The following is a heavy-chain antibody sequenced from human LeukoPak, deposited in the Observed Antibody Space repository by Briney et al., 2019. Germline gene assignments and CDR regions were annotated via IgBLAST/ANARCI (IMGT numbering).Heavy chain of an antibody. CDR1: GGSISSSSYY. CDR3: ASFGCSGGSCYSYYYYYYMDV. D-gene: IGHD2-15*01. Sequence: SETLSLTCTVSGGSISSSSYYWGWIRQPPGKGLEWIGSIYYSGSTYYNPSLKSRVTISVDTSKNQFSLKLSPVTAADTAVYYCASFGCSGGSCYSYYYYYYMDVWGKGTTVTVSS. J-gene: IGHJ6*03. V-gene: IGHV4-39*01. CDR2: IYYSGST.